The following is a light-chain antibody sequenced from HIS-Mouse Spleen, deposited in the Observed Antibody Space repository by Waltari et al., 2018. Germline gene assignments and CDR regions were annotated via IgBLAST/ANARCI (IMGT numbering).Light chain of an antibody. J-gene: IGLJ1*01. CDR3: QSYDSSLSAHYV. CDR2: GNS. V-gene: IGLV1-40*01. CDR1: SSNIGAGYD. Sequence: QSVLTQPPSVSGAPGQRVTISCTGSSSNIGAGYDLHWSQQLPGTAPKLLIYGNSNRPSGVPDRFSGSKSGTSASLAITGLQAEDEADYYCQSYDSSLSAHYVFGTGTKVTVL.